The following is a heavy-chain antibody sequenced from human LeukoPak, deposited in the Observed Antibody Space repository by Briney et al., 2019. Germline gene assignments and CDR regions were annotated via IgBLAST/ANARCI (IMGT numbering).Heavy chain of an antibody. V-gene: IGHV1-8*01. CDR3: ARGEVPAANYYYMDV. D-gene: IGHD2-2*01. CDR1: GYTFTIYD. J-gene: IGHJ6*03. CDR2: MNTNSGDT. Sequence: ASVKVSSTASGYTFTIYDINWVRQATGQGLEWMGWMNTNSGDTGYAQKFQGRVTMTRNTSISTAYMELSSLRSEDTAVYYCARGEVPAANYYYMDVWGKGTTVTVSS.